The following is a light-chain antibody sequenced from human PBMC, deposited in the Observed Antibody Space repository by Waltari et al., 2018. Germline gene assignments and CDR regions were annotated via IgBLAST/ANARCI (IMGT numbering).Light chain of an antibody. J-gene: IGLJ2*01. CDR3: CSFATNSIVI. V-gene: IGLV2-23*02. CDR1: GSDVGSYNL. CDR2: EVN. Sequence: QSALTQPASVSGSPGQSINISCRGTGSDVGSYNLVSWYQQHPGKAPKLIIYEVNMRPAGVSVRFSGSKSVVTASLTISGLQAEDEAVYFCCSFATNSIVIFGGGTKLTVL.